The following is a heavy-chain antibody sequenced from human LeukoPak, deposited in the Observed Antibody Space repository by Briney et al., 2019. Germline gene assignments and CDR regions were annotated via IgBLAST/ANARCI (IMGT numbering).Heavy chain of an antibody. CDR3: AKLYSYGSR. J-gene: IGHJ4*02. Sequence: GGSLRVSCADSGVTFSSYAMSWVRKAPGKGLEWVSAISGSDGSTYYADSVKGRFTISRDNSKNTLYLQMNSLRAEDTAVYYCAKLYSYGSRWGQGTLVTVSS. CDR2: ISGSDGST. CDR1: GVTFSSYA. D-gene: IGHD5-18*01. V-gene: IGHV3-23*01.